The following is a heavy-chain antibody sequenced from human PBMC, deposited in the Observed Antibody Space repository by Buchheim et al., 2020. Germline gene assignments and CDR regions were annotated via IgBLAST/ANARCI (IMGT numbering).Heavy chain of an antibody. Sequence: EVQLVESGGGVVQPGGSLRLSCAASGFTFSTYWMHWVRQGPGQGLVWVSRIIGDGSNTIYADSVKGRFTISRDNAKNTLYLQMNSLRAEDTAVYYCARDFNPYSYGSFDYWGQGTL. V-gene: IGHV3-74*01. CDR3: ARDFNPYSYGSFDY. CDR1: GFTFSTYW. CDR2: IIGDGSNT. D-gene: IGHD5-18*01. J-gene: IGHJ4*02.